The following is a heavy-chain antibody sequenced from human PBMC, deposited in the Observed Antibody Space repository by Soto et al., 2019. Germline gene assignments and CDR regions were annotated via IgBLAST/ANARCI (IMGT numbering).Heavy chain of an antibody. CDR2: IYPGDSDT. D-gene: IGHD6-13*01. CDR3: ARTSAAGKYYYGMDV. Sequence: GESLKISCKGSGYSFTSYWIGWVRQMPGKGLEWMGIIYPGDSDTRYSPSFQGQVTISADKSISTAYLQWNSLKASDTAMYYCARTSAAGKYYYGMDVWGQGITVTVSS. J-gene: IGHJ6*02. V-gene: IGHV5-51*01. CDR1: GYSFTSYW.